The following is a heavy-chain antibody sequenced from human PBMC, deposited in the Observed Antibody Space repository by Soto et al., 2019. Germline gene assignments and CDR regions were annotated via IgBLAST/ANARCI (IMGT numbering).Heavy chain of an antibody. V-gene: IGHV1-3*01. D-gene: IGHD2-15*01. CDR3: ARSAIVVVVAAMFP. Sequence: ASVKVSCKASGYTFTSYAMHWVRQAPGQRLEWMGWINAGNGNTKYSQKFQGRVTITRDTSASTAYMELSSLGSEDTAVYYCARSAIVVVVAAMFPWGQGTLVTVSS. CDR2: INAGNGNT. CDR1: GYTFTSYA. J-gene: IGHJ5*02.